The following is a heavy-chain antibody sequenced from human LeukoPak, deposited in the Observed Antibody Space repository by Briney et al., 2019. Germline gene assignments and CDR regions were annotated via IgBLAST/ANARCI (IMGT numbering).Heavy chain of an antibody. J-gene: IGHJ4*02. CDR1: GFTFVDYG. CDR3: AKNVKSSGWYSDY. CDR2: INYNGAIT. Sequence: GGSLRLSCATSGFTFVDYGLSWVRRAPGKGLEWLCAINYNGAITDYADSVKGRFTISRDNAKNSLYLRMDSLRAEDTAVYYCAKNVKSSGWYSDYWGQGTLVTVSS. V-gene: IGHV3-20*04. D-gene: IGHD6-19*01.